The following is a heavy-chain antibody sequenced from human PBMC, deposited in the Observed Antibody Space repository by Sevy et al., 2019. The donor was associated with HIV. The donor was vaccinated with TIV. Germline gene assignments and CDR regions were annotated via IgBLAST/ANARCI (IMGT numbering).Heavy chain of an antibody. V-gene: IGHV3-74*01. Sequence: GGSLRLSCGASGFTFGSYWMHWVRQVPGKGLEWVSRLSDDGRSTTYADSVRGRFTISRDNAKNTLYLQMNGLRVDDTAVYYCARDSVTVSGIVLYALDIWGQGTMVTVSS. CDR2: LSDDGRST. CDR3: ARDSVTVSGIVLYALDI. J-gene: IGHJ3*02. D-gene: IGHD3-3*01. CDR1: GFTFGSYW.